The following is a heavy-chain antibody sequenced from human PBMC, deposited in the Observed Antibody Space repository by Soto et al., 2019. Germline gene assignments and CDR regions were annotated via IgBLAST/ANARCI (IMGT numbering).Heavy chain of an antibody. V-gene: IGHV4-59*08. CDR2: IYYSGST. Sequence: QVQLQESGPGLVKPSETLSLTCTVSGGSISSYYWSWIRQPPGKGLEWIGYIYYSGSTNYNPSLKSRVTISVDTSKNQFSLKLSSVTAADTAVYYCARHIAAREYYDFWSGLLPIDYWGQGTLVTVSS. CDR3: ARHIAAREYYDFWSGLLPIDY. CDR1: GGSISSYY. J-gene: IGHJ4*02. D-gene: IGHD3-3*01.